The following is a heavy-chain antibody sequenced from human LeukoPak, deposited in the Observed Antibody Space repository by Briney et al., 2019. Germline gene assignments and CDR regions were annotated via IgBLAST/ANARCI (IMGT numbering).Heavy chain of an antibody. Sequence: KTSETLSLTCAVYGGSFSGYYWSWIRQPPGKGLEWIGEINHSGSTNYNPSLKSRVTISVDTSKNQFSLKLSSVTAADTAVYYCARRRGYSYGHNYFDYWGQGTLVTVSS. J-gene: IGHJ4*02. V-gene: IGHV4-34*01. CDR3: ARRRGYSYGHNYFDY. CDR2: INHSGST. CDR1: GGSFSGYY. D-gene: IGHD5-18*01.